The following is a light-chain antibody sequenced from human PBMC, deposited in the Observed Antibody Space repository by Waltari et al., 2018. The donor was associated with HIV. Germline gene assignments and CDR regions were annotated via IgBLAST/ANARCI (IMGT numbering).Light chain of an antibody. CDR3: GAWDDNMRGV. V-gene: IGLV1-47*01. CDR2: KNN. Sequence: QAVLTQTPSASASPGQKITISCSGSCSNIGKQYVYWYHQFPGRAPKLLFYKNNQRSSVVPDCVSGSTSGTSAFLTISGLRSEDDGTYFCGAWDDNMRGVFGGGTRVTVL. CDR1: CSNIGKQY. J-gene: IGLJ2*01.